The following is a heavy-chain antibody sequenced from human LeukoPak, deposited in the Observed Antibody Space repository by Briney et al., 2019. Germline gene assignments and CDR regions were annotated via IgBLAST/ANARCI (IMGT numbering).Heavy chain of an antibody. CDR3: ASGRAAVGTGYYFDY. CDR1: GFTFRNYG. D-gene: IGHD6-13*01. V-gene: IGHV3-33*01. CDR2: IWYDGSNK. J-gene: IGHJ4*02. Sequence: GGSLRLSCAASGFTFRNYGMHWVRQAPGKGLEWVAIIWYDGSNKYYADSVKGRFTISRDNPKNTLYLQMNSLRAEDTAVYFCASGRAAVGTGYYFDYWGQGTLVTASS.